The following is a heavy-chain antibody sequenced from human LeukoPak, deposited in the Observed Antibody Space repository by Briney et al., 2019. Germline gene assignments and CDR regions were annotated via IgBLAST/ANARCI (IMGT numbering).Heavy chain of an antibody. CDR1: GFTFSSYS. J-gene: IGHJ4*02. CDR3: AKRGLAAALFR. D-gene: IGHD6-13*01. Sequence: PGGSLRLSCAASGFTFSSYSMNWVRQAPGKGLEWVSSISSSSSYIYYADSVKGRFTISRDNSKNTLYLQMNRLRAEDTAVYYCAKRGLAAALFRWGQGTLVTVSS. V-gene: IGHV3-21*04. CDR2: ISSSSSYI.